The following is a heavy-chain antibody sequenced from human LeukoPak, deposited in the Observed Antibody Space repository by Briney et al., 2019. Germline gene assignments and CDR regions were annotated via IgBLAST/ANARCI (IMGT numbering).Heavy chain of an antibody. J-gene: IGHJ6*04. CDR3: AELGITMIGGV. D-gene: IGHD3-10*02. Sequence: GGSLRLSCAASGFTSSSFTMNWVRQAPGKGLEWVSYISSSGSTIYYADSVKGRFTISRDNAKNSLYLQMNSLRAEDTAVYYCAELGITMIGGVWGKGTTVTISS. V-gene: IGHV3-48*04. CDR1: GFTSSSFT. CDR2: ISSSGSTI.